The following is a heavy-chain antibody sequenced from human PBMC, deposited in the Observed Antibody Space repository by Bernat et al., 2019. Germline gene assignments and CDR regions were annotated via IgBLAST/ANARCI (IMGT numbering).Heavy chain of an antibody. CDR3: ARGFKEYSSSSRYYYYYMDV. V-gene: IGHV3-21*05. J-gene: IGHJ6*03. CDR2: ISSSSSSYI. Sequence: EVQLVESGGGLVKPGGSLRLSCAASGFTFSSYSMNWVRQAPGKGLEWVSYISSSSSSYIYYADSVKGRFTISRDNAKNSLYLQMNSLRAEDTAVYYCARGFKEYSSSSRYYYYYMDVWGKGTTVTVSS. D-gene: IGHD6-6*01. CDR1: GFTFSSYS.